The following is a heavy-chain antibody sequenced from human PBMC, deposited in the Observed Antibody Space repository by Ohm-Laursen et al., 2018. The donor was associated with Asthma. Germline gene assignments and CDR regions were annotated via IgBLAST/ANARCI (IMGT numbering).Heavy chain of an antibody. CDR3: ARDRTTVVAPSLVWFDP. Sequence: SVKVSCKASGGTFSSYAISWVRQAPGQGLEWMGGIIPIFGTANYAQKFQGRVTITADESTSTAYMELSSLRSEDTAVYYCARDRTTVVAPSLVWFDPWGQGTLVTVSS. V-gene: IGHV1-69*13. J-gene: IGHJ5*02. CDR1: GGTFSSYA. D-gene: IGHD4-23*01. CDR2: IIPIFGTA.